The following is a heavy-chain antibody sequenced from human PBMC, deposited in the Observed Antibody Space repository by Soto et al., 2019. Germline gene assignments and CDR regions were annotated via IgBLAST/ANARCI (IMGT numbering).Heavy chain of an antibody. Sequence: PSETLSLTCTVSGGSISSSSYYWGWIRQPPGKGLEWIGSIYYSGSTYYNPSLKSRVTISVDTSKNQFSLKLSSVTAADTAVYYCARTTRGATVVFDPWGQGTLVTVSS. J-gene: IGHJ5*02. D-gene: IGHD4-17*01. CDR2: IYYSGST. CDR1: GGSISSSSYY. V-gene: IGHV4-39*07. CDR3: ARTTRGATVVFDP.